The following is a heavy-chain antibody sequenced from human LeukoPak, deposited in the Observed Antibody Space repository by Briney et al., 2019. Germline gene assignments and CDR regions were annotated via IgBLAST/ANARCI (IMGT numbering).Heavy chain of an antibody. J-gene: IGHJ4*02. Sequence: GGSLRLSCAASGFTFSSYGMHWVRQAPGKGLEWVANIKFDEIEKYHVDSVKGRFTISRDNAKNSLYLQMNSLRAEDTAVYYCARDAGALVTHFDYWGQGTLVTVSS. D-gene: IGHD3-10*01. CDR2: IKFDEIEK. CDR1: GFTFSSYG. CDR3: ARDAGALVTHFDY. V-gene: IGHV3-7*03.